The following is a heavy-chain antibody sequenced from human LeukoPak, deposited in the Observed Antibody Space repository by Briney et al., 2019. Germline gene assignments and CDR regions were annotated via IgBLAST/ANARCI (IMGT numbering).Heavy chain of an antibody. D-gene: IGHD3-22*01. CDR3: AKVLRPRVVVVIGAWDY. V-gene: IGHV3-23*01. CDR2: ISGSGGST. J-gene: IGHJ4*02. CDR1: GFTFSSYA. Sequence: GGSLRLSCSASGFTFSSYAMHWVRQAPGKGLEWVSAISGSGGSTYYADSVKGRFTISRDNSKNTLYLQMNSLRAEDTAVYYCAKVLRPRVVVVIGAWDYWGQGTLVTVSS.